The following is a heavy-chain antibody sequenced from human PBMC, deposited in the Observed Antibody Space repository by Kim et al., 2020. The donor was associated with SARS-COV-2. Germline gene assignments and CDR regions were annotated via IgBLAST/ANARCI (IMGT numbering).Heavy chain of an antibody. D-gene: IGHD4-17*01. CDR3: ARDFFTVTTFDPAFDI. V-gene: IGHV3-74*01. Sequence: VKGRFTISRDNAKNTRYLQMNSLRAEDTAVYYCARDFFTVTTFDPAFDIWGQGTMVTVSS. J-gene: IGHJ3*02.